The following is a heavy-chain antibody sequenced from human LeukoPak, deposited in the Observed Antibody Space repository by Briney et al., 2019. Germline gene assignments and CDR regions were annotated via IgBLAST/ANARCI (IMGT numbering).Heavy chain of an antibody. J-gene: IGHJ5*02. CDR2: ISGSGGST. Sequence: PGGSLRLSCAASGFTFSSYAMSWVRQAPGKGLEWVSAISGSGGSTYYADSVKGRFTISRDNSKNTLYLQMNSLRAEDTAVYYCARKYYDFWSGYYSSWFDPWGQGTLVTVSS. CDR1: GFTFSSYA. V-gene: IGHV3-23*01. CDR3: ARKYYDFWSGYYSSWFDP. D-gene: IGHD3-3*01.